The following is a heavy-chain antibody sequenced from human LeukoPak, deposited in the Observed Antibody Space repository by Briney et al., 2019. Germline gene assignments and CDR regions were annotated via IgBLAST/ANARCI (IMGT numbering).Heavy chain of an antibody. J-gene: IGHJ4*02. D-gene: IGHD4-11*01. CDR3: AKDESQSSNYYYGFADC. CDR1: GFTFSNYG. CDR2: IRHDGDNK. V-gene: IGHV3-30*02. Sequence: PGGSLRLSCAASGFTFSNYGMHWVRQAPGKGLEWLAYIRHDGDNKYYADCVKGRFTISRDNSKSTVYLQMNSLRAEDTAVYYCAKDESQSSNYYYGFADCWGQGTLVTVSS.